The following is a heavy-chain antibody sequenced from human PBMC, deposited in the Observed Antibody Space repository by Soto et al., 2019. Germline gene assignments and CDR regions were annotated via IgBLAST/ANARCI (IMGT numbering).Heavy chain of an antibody. Sequence: GGSLRLSCAASGFTFSSYAMNWVRQAPGKGLEWVSAISGSGGSTYYADSGKGRFTISRDSSKNTLYLQMNSLRAEDTAVYYCAKGNSWSPALVLDIWGQGTMVTVSS. CDR3: AKGNSWSPALVLDI. CDR1: GFTFSSYA. CDR2: ISGSGGST. V-gene: IGHV3-23*01. D-gene: IGHD1-7*01. J-gene: IGHJ3*02.